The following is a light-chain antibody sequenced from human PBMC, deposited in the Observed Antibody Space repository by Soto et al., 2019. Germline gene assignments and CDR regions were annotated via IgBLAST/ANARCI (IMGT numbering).Light chain of an antibody. CDR3: SSYTSDSTVV. CDR2: DVS. CDR1: SSDVGGYNY. J-gene: IGLJ2*01. Sequence: QSALTQPASVSGSPGQSITISCTGTSSDVGGYNYVSWYQQHPGKAPKLMIYDVSNRPSGVSNRFSGSKSGNTASLTISGLQAEDEADCYRSSYTSDSTVVFGGGTKLTVL. V-gene: IGLV2-14*01.